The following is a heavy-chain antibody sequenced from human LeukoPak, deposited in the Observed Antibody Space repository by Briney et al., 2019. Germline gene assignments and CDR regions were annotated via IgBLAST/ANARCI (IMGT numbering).Heavy chain of an antibody. V-gene: IGHV3-64*01. CDR1: GFTFSTYA. CDR2: ISSNGRST. D-gene: IGHD3-10*01. Sequence: GGSLRPSCAASGFTFSTYAMHWVRQAPGKGLEYVSTISSNGRSTYYANSVKGRFTISRDNSKNTLFLQMGSLRAEDMAVYYCVRGGEERFGELSGFWGQGTLVTVSS. CDR3: VRGGEERFGELSGF. J-gene: IGHJ4*02.